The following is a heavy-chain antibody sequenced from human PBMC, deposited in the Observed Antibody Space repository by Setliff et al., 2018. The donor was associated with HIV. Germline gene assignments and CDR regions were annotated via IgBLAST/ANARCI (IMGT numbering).Heavy chain of an antibody. CDR3: ARQGLDSSGWSHFDN. CDR1: GGSINSYY. Sequence: PSETLSLTCTVSGGSINSYYWSWIRQPPGKGLEWIGYIYSSGSTNYNPSLKSRVTISVDTSKIQFSLKLSSVTAADTAVYYCARQGLDSSGWSHFDNWGQGTLVTVSS. D-gene: IGHD6-19*01. V-gene: IGHV4-59*08. J-gene: IGHJ4*02. CDR2: IYSSGST.